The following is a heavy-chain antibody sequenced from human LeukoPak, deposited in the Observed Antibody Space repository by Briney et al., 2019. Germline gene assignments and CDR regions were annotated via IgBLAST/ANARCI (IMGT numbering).Heavy chain of an antibody. D-gene: IGHD5-18*01. Sequence: PMASVTVSCKASGYTFTNYGFHWVRQAPGQGPEWMGWIRVSDGDTKYAQKFQGRVTLTRDTSANTAYMDLWSLRSDDTAVYFCARSGFSFGYHYFDLWGQGTLVTVSS. CDR2: IRVSDGDT. CDR3: ARSGFSFGYHYFDL. CDR1: GYTFTNYG. V-gene: IGHV1-18*01. J-gene: IGHJ4*02.